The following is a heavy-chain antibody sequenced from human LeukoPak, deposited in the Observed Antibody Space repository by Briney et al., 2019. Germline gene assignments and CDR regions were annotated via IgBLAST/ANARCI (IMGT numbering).Heavy chain of an antibody. V-gene: IGHV4-59*01. CDR1: GGSISSYY. Sequence: PSETLSLTYTVSGGSISSYYWSWIRQPPGKGLEWIGYIYYSGSTNYNPSLKSRVTISVDTSKNQFSLKLSSVTAADTAVYYCARVNRRWLQVRRYYFDYWGQGTLVTVSS. D-gene: IGHD5-24*01. CDR2: IYYSGST. CDR3: ARVNRRWLQVRRYYFDY. J-gene: IGHJ4*02.